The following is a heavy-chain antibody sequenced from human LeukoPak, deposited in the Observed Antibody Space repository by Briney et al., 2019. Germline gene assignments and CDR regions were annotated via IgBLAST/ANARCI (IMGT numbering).Heavy chain of an antibody. V-gene: IGHV4-30-4*08. D-gene: IGHD3-9*01. CDR2: IYYSGST. J-gene: IGHJ4*02. CDR1: GGSISSGDYY. CDR3: ARSRVLRYFDWLFPFDY. Sequence: SQTLSLTCTVSGGSISSGDYYWSWIRQPPGKGLEWIGYIYYSGSTYYNPSLKSRVTISVDTSKNQFPLKLSSVTAADTAVYYCARSRVLRYFDWLFPFDYWGQGTLVTVSS.